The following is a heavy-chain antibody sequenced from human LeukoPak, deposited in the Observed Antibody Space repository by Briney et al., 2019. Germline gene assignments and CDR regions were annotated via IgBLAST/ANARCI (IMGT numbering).Heavy chain of an antibody. V-gene: IGHV3-21*01. CDR1: GFTFSSYS. CDR3: ARGPQKNGHSSGYPGYFDY. D-gene: IGHD3-22*01. CDR2: ISISSSYI. Sequence: GGSLRLSCAASGFTFSSYSINWVRQAPGKGLEWVSSISISSSYIYYADSVKGRFTISRDNAKDSLYLQMNSLRAEDTAVYYCARGPQKNGHSSGYPGYFDYWGQGTLVTVSS. J-gene: IGHJ4*02.